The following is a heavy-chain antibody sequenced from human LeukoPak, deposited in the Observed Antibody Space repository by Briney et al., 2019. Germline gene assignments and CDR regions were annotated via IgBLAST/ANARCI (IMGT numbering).Heavy chain of an antibody. Sequence: GGSLRLSCAASGFTFSSYAMSWVRQAPGKGLEWVSTLSGSGASTSYADSVKGRFTISRDSSKNTLYLQMNSLRAEDTARYYCAKQKGYGSGGSCYYSDYWGQGTLVTVSS. D-gene: IGHD2-15*01. J-gene: IGHJ4*02. V-gene: IGHV3-23*01. CDR2: LSGSGAST. CDR1: GFTFSSYA. CDR3: AKQKGYGSGGSCYYSDY.